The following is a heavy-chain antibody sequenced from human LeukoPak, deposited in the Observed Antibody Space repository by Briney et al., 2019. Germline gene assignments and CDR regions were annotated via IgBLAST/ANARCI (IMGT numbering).Heavy chain of an antibody. CDR2: IYSGGST. D-gene: IGHD2-15*01. V-gene: IGHV3-53*01. CDR3: ARRVVGAWAFDY. Sequence: GGSLRLSCAASGFTFSSYAMSWVRQAPGKGLEWVSVIYSGGSTCYADSVKGRFTISRDNSKNTLYLQMNSLRAEDTAVYYCARRVVGAWAFDYWGQGTLVTVSS. CDR1: GFTFSSYA. J-gene: IGHJ4*02.